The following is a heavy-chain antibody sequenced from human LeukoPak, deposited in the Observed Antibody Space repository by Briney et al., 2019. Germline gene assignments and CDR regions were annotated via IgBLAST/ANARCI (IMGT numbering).Heavy chain of an antibody. CDR1: GFTFRSYA. Sequence: GGSLRLSCAASGFTFRSYAMSWVRQAPGKGLEWVSYISSSGSTIYYADSVKGRFTISRDNAKNSLYLQMNSLRAEDTAVYYCARPLRYFDWSPPDYWGQGTLVTVSS. CDR2: ISSSGSTI. CDR3: ARPLRYFDWSPPDY. J-gene: IGHJ4*02. D-gene: IGHD3-9*01. V-gene: IGHV3-48*04.